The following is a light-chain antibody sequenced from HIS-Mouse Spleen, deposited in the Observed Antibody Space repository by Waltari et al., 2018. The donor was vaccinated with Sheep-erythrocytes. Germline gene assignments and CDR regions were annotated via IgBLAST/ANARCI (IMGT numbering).Light chain of an antibody. CDR3: MQGTHWPPYT. Sequence: DVVMTQSPLSLPVTLGQPASISCRSSQSLVHSDGNTYLNWFQQRPGQSPRRLIYKVSNRYSGVTDRFGGSGSGTDFTLKISRVEAEDVGVYYCMQGTHWPPYTFGQGTKLEIK. CDR2: KVS. V-gene: IGKV2-30*02. J-gene: IGKJ2*01. CDR1: QSLVHSDGNTY.